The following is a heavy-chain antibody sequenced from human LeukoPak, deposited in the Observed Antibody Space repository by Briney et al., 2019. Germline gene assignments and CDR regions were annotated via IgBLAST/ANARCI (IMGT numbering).Heavy chain of an antibody. J-gene: IGHJ4*02. CDR2: IDWDDDK. CDR1: GFSLSTGGMC. CDR3: ARTKVGATRHFDS. Sequence: SGPALVKPTQTLTLTCTFSGFSLSTGGMCVSWIRQPPGKALEWLARIDWDDDKYYNTSLRTRLTISKDTSKNQVVLTLTNMDPGDTATYYCARTKVGATRHFDSWGQGTLVTVSS. D-gene: IGHD1-26*01. V-gene: IGHV2-70*11.